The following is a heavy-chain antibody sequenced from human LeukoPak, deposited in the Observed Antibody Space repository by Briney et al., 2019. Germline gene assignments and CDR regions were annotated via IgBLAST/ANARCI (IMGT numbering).Heavy chain of an antibody. CDR1: GFTFSSYG. D-gene: IGHD6-13*01. V-gene: IGHV3-30*02. Sequence: GGSLRLSCAASGFTFSSYGMHWVRQAPGKGLEWVTFIRYDGSNKYYADSVKGRFTISRDNSKNTLYLQMNSLRAEDTAVYYCAKPGLDSSSWPDYWGQGTLVTVSS. CDR3: AKPGLDSSSWPDY. J-gene: IGHJ4*02. CDR2: IRYDGSNK.